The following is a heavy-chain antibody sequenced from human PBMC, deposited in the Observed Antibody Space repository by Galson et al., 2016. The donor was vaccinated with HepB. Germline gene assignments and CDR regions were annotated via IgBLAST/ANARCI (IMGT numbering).Heavy chain of an antibody. Sequence: SVKVSCKASGYSFSTFGISWVRQAPGQGLEWMGWIGAFNGETNYAEKFQGRVTMTTDTSTSTAYMELRRLRPDDTAVYYCARDRGFDEDTFGMWGQGTMVNV. D-gene: IGHD3-10*01. CDR3: ARDRGFDEDTFGM. CDR1: GYSFSTFG. J-gene: IGHJ3*02. CDR2: IGAFNGET. V-gene: IGHV1-18*01.